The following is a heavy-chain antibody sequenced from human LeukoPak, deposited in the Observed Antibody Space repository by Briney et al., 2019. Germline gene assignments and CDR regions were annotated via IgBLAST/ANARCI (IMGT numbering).Heavy chain of an antibody. CDR1: GGSFSGYY. J-gene: IGHJ5*02. V-gene: IGHV4-34*01. CDR3: ARAHNYYYGSGSYYNVGGTNWFDP. Sequence: KPSETLSLTCAVYGGSFSGYYWSWIRQPPGKGLEWIGEINHSGSTNYNPSLKSRVTISVDTSKNQFSLKLSSVTAADTAVYYCARAHNYYYGSGSYYNVGGTNWFDPWGQGTLVTVSS. CDR2: INHSGST. D-gene: IGHD3-10*01.